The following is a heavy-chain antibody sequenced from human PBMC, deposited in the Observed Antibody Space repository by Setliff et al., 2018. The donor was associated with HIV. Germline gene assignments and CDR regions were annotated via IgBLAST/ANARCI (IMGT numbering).Heavy chain of an antibody. Sequence: PSETLSLTCSVSGGSVSSVNYYWSWIRQPPGKGLEWIGYIHYTGSTTYNPSLKSRVTISVDTSKNQFSLELSSVTAADTAVYYCVRGPQWLVQKGRVYYFDYWGQGTLVTVSS. CDR3: VRGPQWLVQKGRVYYFDY. V-gene: IGHV4-61*01. D-gene: IGHD6-19*01. CDR1: GGSVSSVNYY. CDR2: IHYTGST. J-gene: IGHJ4*02.